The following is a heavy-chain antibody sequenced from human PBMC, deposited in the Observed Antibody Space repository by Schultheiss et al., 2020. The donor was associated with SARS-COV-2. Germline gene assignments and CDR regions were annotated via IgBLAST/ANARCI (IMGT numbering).Heavy chain of an antibody. CDR3: ATGHYYDSSGYYYYYGMDV. V-gene: IGHV3-23*01. J-gene: IGHJ6*02. D-gene: IGHD3-22*01. CDR2: ISSSSSFI. CDR1: GFTVSSNY. Sequence: GESLKISCAASGFTVSSNYMSWVRQAPGKGLEWVSSISSSSSFIYYADSVKGRFTISRDNSKNTLYLQMNSLRAEDTAVYYCATGHYYDSSGYYYYYGMDVWGQGTTVTVSS.